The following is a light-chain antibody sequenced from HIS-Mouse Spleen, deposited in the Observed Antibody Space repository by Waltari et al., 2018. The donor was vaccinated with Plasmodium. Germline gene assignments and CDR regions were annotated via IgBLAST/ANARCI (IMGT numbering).Light chain of an antibody. Sequence: SYELTQPSSVSVSPGQTARITCPGVELPKQYAYWYQQKSGQAPVLVIYEDSKRPSGIPERFSGSSSGTMATLTISGAQVEDEADYYCYSTDSSGNHRVFGGGTKLTVL. CDR3: YSTDSSGNHRV. CDR2: EDS. CDR1: ELPKQY. V-gene: IGLV3-10*01. J-gene: IGLJ2*01.